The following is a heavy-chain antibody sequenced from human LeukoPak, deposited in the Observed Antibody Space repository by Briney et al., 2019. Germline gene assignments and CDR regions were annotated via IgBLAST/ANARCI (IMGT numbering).Heavy chain of an antibody. D-gene: IGHD3-10*01. CDR2: IYYSGST. CDR1: GGSISSYY. V-gene: IGHV4-59*01. Sequence: SETLSLTCTVSGGSISSYYWSWIRQPPGKGLEWIGYIYYSGSTNYNPSLKSRVTISVDTSKNQFSLKLSSVTAADTAVYYYARDGHYGSGSYGAYYYYGMDVWGQGTTVTVSS. J-gene: IGHJ6*02. CDR3: ARDGHYGSGSYGAYYYYGMDV.